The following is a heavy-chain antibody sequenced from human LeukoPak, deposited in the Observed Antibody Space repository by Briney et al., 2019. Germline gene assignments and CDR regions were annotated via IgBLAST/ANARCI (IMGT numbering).Heavy chain of an antibody. V-gene: IGHV4/OR15-8*01. CDR3: ARVMGASWFFYLDV. CDR1: DTSISNNW. CDR2: IFHRGIP. Sequence: SETLSLTCDVSDTSISNNWWSWVRQSPGKGLEWIGEIFHRGIPNYSPSLKSRVTMSIDTSKNQLSLNVNSVTAADTAVYYCARVMGASWFFYLDVWGKGTTVTVSS. J-gene: IGHJ6*04. D-gene: IGHD3-16*02.